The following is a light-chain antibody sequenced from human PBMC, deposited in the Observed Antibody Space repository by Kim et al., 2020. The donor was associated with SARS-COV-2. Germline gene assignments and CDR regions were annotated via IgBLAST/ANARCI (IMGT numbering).Light chain of an antibody. Sequence: SGKLTCTLSSGHSSYIIAWHQQQPGKAPRYLMKLEGSGSYNKGSGVPDRFSGSSSGADRYLTISNLQSEDEADYYCETWDSNTRVFGGGTQLTVL. V-gene: IGLV4-60*03. CDR1: SGHSSYI. CDR2: LEGSGSY. CDR3: ETWDSNTRV. J-gene: IGLJ3*02.